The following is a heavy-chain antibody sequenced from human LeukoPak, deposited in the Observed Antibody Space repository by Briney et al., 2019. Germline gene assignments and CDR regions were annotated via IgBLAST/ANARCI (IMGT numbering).Heavy chain of an antibody. J-gene: IGHJ4*02. CDR2: ISGSGGST. Sequence: GGSLRLSCAASGFTFSSYAMSWVRQAPGKGREWASAISGSGGSTYYADSVKGRFTISRDNSKNTLYLQMNSLRAEDTAGYYCAKEDDDYVWGSYRTSPSGYFDYWGQGTLVTVSS. CDR1: GFTFSSYA. V-gene: IGHV3-23*01. D-gene: IGHD3-16*02. CDR3: AKEDDDYVWGSYRTSPSGYFDY.